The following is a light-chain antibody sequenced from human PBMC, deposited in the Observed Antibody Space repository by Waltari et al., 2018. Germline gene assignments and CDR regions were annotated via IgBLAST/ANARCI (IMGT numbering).Light chain of an antibody. Sequence: QPVLTQPPSVSGAPGQRVTISCTGSGPHIGAGYDVHWYHQVPRTAPKLLIYGSTSRPLGVPDRFFGSTSGTSASLTITGLQVEDEGDYYCQSYDTSLSVVFGGGTKLTVL. V-gene: IGLV1-40*01. CDR3: QSYDTSLSVV. CDR1: GPHIGAGYD. J-gene: IGLJ3*02. CDR2: GST.